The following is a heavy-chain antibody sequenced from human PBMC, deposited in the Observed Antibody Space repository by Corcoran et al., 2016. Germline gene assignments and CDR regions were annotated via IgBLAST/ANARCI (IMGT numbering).Heavy chain of an antibody. V-gene: IGHV6-1*01. D-gene: IGHD3-16*01. CDR1: GDSVSSNSAA. CDR2: TYYRSKWYY. CDR3: AKGGGAMYV. Sequence: QVQLQQSGPGLLKPSQTLSLTCAISGDSVSSNSAAWSWIRQSPSRGLEWLGRTYYRSKWYYEYAISVKTRVTINPDTSKNQFSLQLNSVTPEDTAVYYCAKGGGAMYVWGQGTTVTVSS. J-gene: IGHJ6*02.